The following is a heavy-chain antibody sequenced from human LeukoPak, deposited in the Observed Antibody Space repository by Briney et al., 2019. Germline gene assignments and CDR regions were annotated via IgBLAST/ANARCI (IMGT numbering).Heavy chain of an antibody. V-gene: IGHV4-39*07. D-gene: IGHD6-13*01. J-gene: IGHJ4*02. CDR2: IYYTGST. CDR3: ARVRAAAIPYYFDY. Sequence: SETLSLTCLVSGGSIRSGNYYWGWIRQPPGKGLEWIGSIYYTGSTYNNPSPKTRVTMSVDTSENQFSLNLNSVTAADTAVYYCARVRAAAIPYYFDYWGQGTLVTVSS. CDR1: GGSIRSGNYY.